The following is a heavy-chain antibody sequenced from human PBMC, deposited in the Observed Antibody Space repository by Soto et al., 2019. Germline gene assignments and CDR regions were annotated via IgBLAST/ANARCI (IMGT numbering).Heavy chain of an antibody. V-gene: IGHV4-59*01. CDR1: DGSISSYY. Sequence: SETLSLTCIVSDGSISSYYWSWIRQSPGKGLEWIGYIYYSGSTNYNPSLKSRVTISVDMSKNQFSLKLSSVTAADTAVYYCARQEGGRRLFDYWGQGTLVTVSS. J-gene: IGHJ4*02. CDR2: IYYSGST. D-gene: IGHD2-15*01. CDR3: ARQEGGRRLFDY.